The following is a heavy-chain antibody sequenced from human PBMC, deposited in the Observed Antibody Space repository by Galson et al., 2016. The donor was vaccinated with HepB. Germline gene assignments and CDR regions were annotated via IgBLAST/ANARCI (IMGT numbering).Heavy chain of an antibody. CDR1: GDTFTNYA. CDR3: TLGCSRTFCSPLRYFDL. V-gene: IGHV1-3*04. J-gene: IGHJ5*02. D-gene: IGHD2-2*01. CDR2: INTGNGAT. Sequence: VKVSCKASGDTFTNYAVHWVRQAPGQWLEWMGWINTGNGATKYSQKFQGRVTFTRDTSANIAYMELSSLRSEDTAVYYCTLGCSRTFCSPLRYFDLWGQGTLVTVSS.